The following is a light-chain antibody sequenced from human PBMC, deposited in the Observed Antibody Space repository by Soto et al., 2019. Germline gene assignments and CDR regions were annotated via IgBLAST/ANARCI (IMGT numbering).Light chain of an antibody. CDR2: SAS. Sequence: DIQMTQSPSSLSASVGDRVTITCRTSQNIDRYLNWYQQKPGKVPKFLIYSASSLQSGVPSRFSGSGSGTDFTLTISGLQPADFATYYCQQSYTTPITFGGGTKVEIK. CDR3: QQSYTTPIT. V-gene: IGKV1-39*01. CDR1: QNIDRY. J-gene: IGKJ4*01.